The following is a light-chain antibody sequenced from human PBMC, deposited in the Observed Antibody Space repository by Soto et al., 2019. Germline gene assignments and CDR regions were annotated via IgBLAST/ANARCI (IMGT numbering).Light chain of an antibody. CDR1: TGAVTTSYY. J-gene: IGLJ3*02. CDR2: STS. Sequence: QTVVTQEPSVTVSPGGSITLTCASSTGAVTTSYYPTWFQQKPGQAPKTLIYSTSNRPSWTPARFSGSIYGGKALPRVSGVQPEDEADYYCLLYCAGAQVFGGGAKVTVL. CDR3: LLYCAGAQV. V-gene: IGLV7-43*01.